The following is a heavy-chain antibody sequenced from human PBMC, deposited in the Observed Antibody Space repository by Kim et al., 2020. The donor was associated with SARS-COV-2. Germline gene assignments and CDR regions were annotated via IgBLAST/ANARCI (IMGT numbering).Heavy chain of an antibody. J-gene: IGHJ4*02. Sequence: GGSLRLSCAASGFTFNNYAMTWVRQAPGKGLEWVSAMSGSDGSTYYADSVKGRFTISRDNSKNTLYLQMNSLRAEDTAVYYCARGGGYIDYWGQGNLVTV. CDR2: MSGSDGST. V-gene: IGHV3-23*01. D-gene: IGHD2-15*01. CDR1: GFTFNNYA. CDR3: ARGGGYIDY.